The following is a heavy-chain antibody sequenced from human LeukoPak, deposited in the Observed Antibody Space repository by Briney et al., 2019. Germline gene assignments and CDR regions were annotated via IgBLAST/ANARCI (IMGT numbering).Heavy chain of an antibody. CDR3: ATDLLWGEQWLDKTDY. D-gene: IGHD6-19*01. Sequence: ASVKVSCKVSGYTLTELSMHWVRQAPGKGLEWMGGFDPEDGETIHAQKFQGRVTMTEDTSTDTAYMELSSLRSEDTAVYYCATDLLWGEQWLDKTDYWGQGTLVTVSS. CDR1: GYTLTELS. CDR2: FDPEDGET. V-gene: IGHV1-24*01. J-gene: IGHJ4*02.